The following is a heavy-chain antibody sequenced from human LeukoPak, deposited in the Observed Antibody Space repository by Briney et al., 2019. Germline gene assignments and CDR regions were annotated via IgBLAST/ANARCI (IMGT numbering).Heavy chain of an antibody. D-gene: IGHD2-2*01. V-gene: IGHV1-18*01. J-gene: IGHJ5*02. CDR2: ISAYNGNT. CDR1: GYTFTSYG. CDR3: ARLPYCSSTSCRSEFNWFDP. Sequence: AASVKVSCKASGYTFTSYGISWVRQAPGQGLEWMGWISAYNGNTNYAQKLQGRVTMTTDTSTSTAYMELRSLRSDDTAAYYCARLPYCSSTSCRSEFNWFDPWGQGTLVTVSS.